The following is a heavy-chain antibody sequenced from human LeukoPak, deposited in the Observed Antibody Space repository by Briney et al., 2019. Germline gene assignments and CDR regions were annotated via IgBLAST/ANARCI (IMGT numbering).Heavy chain of an antibody. CDR3: ARHLRSMVRGVITTYYYYGMDV. CDR1: GGSISSYY. Sequence: SETLSHTCTVSGGSISSYYWSWIRQPPGKGLEWIGYIYYSGSTNYNPSLKSRVTISVDTSKNQFSLKLSSVTAADTAVYYCARHLRSMVRGVITTYYYYGMDVWGQGTTVTVSS. CDR2: IYYSGST. D-gene: IGHD3-10*01. V-gene: IGHV4-59*08. J-gene: IGHJ6*02.